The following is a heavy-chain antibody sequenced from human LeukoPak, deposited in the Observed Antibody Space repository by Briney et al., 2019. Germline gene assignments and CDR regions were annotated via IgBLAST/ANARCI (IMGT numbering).Heavy chain of an antibody. CDR2: IYSGGST. Sequence: PGGSLRLSCAASGFTVSSNYMSWVRQAPGKGLEWVSVIYSGGSTYYADSVKGRFTISRDNSKNTLYLQMNSLRAEDTAVYYCARGLYSSGWFSLDYWGQGTLVTVSS. CDR3: ARGLYSSGWFSLDY. D-gene: IGHD6-19*01. J-gene: IGHJ4*02. CDR1: GFTVSSNY. V-gene: IGHV3-53*01.